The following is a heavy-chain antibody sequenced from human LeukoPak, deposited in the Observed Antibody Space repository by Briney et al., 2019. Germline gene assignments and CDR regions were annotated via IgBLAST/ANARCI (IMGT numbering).Heavy chain of an antibody. J-gene: IGHJ4*02. D-gene: IGHD1-26*01. CDR2: IIPIFGTA. CDR3: ARDMGWELRGFDY. CDR1: GYTFTSYD. Sequence: SVKVSCKASGYTFTSYDINWVRQAPGQGLEWMGGIIPIFGTANYAQKFQGRVTITADESTSTAYMELSSLGSEDTAVYYCARDMGWELRGFDYWGQGTLVTVSS. V-gene: IGHV1-69*13.